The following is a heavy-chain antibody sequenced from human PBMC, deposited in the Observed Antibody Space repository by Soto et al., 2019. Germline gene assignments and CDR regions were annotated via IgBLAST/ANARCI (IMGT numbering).Heavy chain of an antibody. CDR3: ARGDRGAFDL. Sequence: EVQLVESGGGLVQPGESRRLSCAASGFTFSYYWMHWVRQAPGKGLVWVSRIHSDGSSTTYADSVKGRFSISRDNARNKVYLQMNILRAEDTAVYYCARGDRGAFDLWGQGTVLTVSS. CDR1: GFTFSYYW. V-gene: IGHV3-74*01. J-gene: IGHJ3*01. D-gene: IGHD1-26*01. CDR2: IHSDGSST.